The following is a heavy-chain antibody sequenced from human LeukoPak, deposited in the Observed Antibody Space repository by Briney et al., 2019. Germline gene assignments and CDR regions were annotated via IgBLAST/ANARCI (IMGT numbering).Heavy chain of an antibody. D-gene: IGHD3-22*01. CDR2: INSDGSST. J-gene: IGHJ4*02. V-gene: IGHV3-74*01. CDR3: ARPAASYYYDSSGPFDY. Sequence: GSLRLSCAASGFTFSSYAMHWVRQAPGKGLVWVSRINSDGSSTSYADSVKGRFAISRDNAKNTLYLQMNSLRAEDTAVYYCARPAASYYYDSSGPFDYWGQGTLVIGSS. CDR1: GFTFSSYA.